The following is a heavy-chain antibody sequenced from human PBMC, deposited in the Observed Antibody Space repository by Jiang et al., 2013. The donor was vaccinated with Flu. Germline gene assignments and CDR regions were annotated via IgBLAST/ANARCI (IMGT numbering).Heavy chain of an antibody. CDR3: AHSSLGALSF. V-gene: IGHV2-5*08. CDR1: GFSLSTTGMR. CDR2: IYWDDDK. D-gene: IGHD1-26*01. Sequence: KPTQTLTLTCTFSGFSLSTTGMRVTWIRQPPGKALEWLALIYWDDDKRYSPSLKSRLTITKDTSKNQVLLTMTNMAPLDTATYYCAHSSLGALSFWGQGSLVIVSS. J-gene: IGHJ4*02.